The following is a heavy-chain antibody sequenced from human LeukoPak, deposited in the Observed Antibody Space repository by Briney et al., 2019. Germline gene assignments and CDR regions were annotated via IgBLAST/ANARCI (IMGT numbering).Heavy chain of an antibody. Sequence: GASVKVSCKTSGYTFTSYYVHWVRQAPGQGLEWMGWINPNSGGTNYAQKFQGRVTMTRDTSISTAYMELSRLRSDDTAVYYCARGFRRTVVVPAASRPFDPWGQGTLVTVSS. V-gene: IGHV1-2*02. D-gene: IGHD2-2*01. CDR2: INPNSGGT. CDR3: ARGFRRTVVVPAASRPFDP. CDR1: GYTFTSYY. J-gene: IGHJ5*02.